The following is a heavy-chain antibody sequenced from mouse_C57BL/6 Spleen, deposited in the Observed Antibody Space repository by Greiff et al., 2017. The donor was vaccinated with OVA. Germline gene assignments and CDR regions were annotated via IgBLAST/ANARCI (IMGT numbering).Heavy chain of an antibody. V-gene: IGHV1-54*01. Sequence: VQLQQSGAELVRPGTSVKVSCKASGYAFTNYLIEWVKQRPGQGLEWIGVINPGSGGTNYNEKFKGKATLTADKSSSTAYMQLSSLTSEDSAVYFCARELVATDFDYWGQGTTLTVSS. J-gene: IGHJ2*01. CDR2: INPGSGGT. CDR1: GYAFTNYL. D-gene: IGHD1-1*01. CDR3: ARELVATDFDY.